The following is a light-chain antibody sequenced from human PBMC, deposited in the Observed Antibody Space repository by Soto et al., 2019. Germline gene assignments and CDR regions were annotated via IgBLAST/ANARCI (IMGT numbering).Light chain of an antibody. CDR1: QSVSSSH. V-gene: IGKV3-20*01. Sequence: EVELTQSPGTLSLSPGERATLSCRASQSVSSSHLAWYQQKRGQAPRLLIYDTSTRATGIPDRFSGSASGTDFTLTISRLEPEDFAVYHCQQYGASPWTFGQGTKVDIK. CDR3: QQYGASPWT. J-gene: IGKJ1*01. CDR2: DTS.